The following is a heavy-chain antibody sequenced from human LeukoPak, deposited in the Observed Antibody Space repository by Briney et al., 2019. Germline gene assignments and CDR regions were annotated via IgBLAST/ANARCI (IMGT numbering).Heavy chain of an antibody. V-gene: IGHV4-39*07. Sequence: SETLSLTCTVSGGSIRSSGYFWGWIRQPPGKGLEWIGSISYSGTTYYNPSLKSRVSISIDTSMNQFSLKLSSVTAADTAVYFCATCKSEAVTGKQHFDYWGQGTLVTVSS. CDR3: ATCKSEAVTGKQHFDY. D-gene: IGHD6-19*01. CDR1: GGSIRSSGYF. CDR2: ISYSGTT. J-gene: IGHJ4*02.